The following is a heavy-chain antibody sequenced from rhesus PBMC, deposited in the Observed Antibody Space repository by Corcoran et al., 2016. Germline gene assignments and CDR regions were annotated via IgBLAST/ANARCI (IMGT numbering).Heavy chain of an antibody. CDR3: ARDGVGAPFDY. J-gene: IGHJ4*01. Sequence: QVTLKESGPALVKPTQTLTLTCTFSGFSISTTGTGVGWIRQPPGKPLEWLASIYWNDSKYYSTSLKSRLTISKDTSKNQVVLTMTNMDPVDTATYYCARDGVGAPFDYWGQGVLVTVSS. CDR2: IYWNDSK. D-gene: IGHD1-44*02. CDR1: GFSISTTGTG. V-gene: IGHV2-95*01.